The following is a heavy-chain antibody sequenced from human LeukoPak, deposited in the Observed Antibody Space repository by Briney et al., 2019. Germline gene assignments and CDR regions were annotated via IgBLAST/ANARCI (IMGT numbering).Heavy chain of an antibody. V-gene: IGHV1-46*01. CDR3: ARETSGKNYFDY. CDR1: GYTFTSYY. D-gene: IGHD2-2*01. CDR2: INPSGGST. J-gene: IGHJ4*02. Sequence: ASVKVSCKASGYTFTSYYMHWVRQAPGQGLEWMGIINPSGGSTSYAQKFQGRVTMTRDTSTSTVYMELSSLRPEDTAVYYCARETSGKNYFDYWGQGTLVTVSS.